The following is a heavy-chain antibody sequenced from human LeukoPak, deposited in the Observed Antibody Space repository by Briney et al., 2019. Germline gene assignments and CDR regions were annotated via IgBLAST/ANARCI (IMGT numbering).Heavy chain of an antibody. J-gene: IGHJ6*04. CDR3: ARDFGPSSSRYLGGMDV. V-gene: IGHV3-7*03. D-gene: IGHD6-13*01. Sequence: GGSLRLSCAASGFTFSSYWMSWVRQAPGKGLEWVANIKQDGSEKYYVDSVKGRFTISRDNAKNSLYLQMNSLRAEDTAVYYCARDFGPSSSRYLGGMDVWGKGTTVTVSS. CDR2: IKQDGSEK. CDR1: GFTFSSYW.